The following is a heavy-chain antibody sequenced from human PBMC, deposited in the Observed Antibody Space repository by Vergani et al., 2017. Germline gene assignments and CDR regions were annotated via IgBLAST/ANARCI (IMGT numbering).Heavy chain of an antibody. V-gene: IGHV3-9*01. Sequence: EVQVVESGGGLVQPGGSLRLPCAASGFTFDDYAMHWVRQAPGKGLEWVSGISWNSGSIGYADSVKGRFTISRDNAKNSLYLQMNSLRAEDTALYYCAXDTRYSSSWYYFDYWGQGTLVTVSS. J-gene: IGHJ4*02. D-gene: IGHD6-13*01. CDR2: ISWNSGSI. CDR3: AXDTRYSSSWYYFDY. CDR1: GFTFDDYA.